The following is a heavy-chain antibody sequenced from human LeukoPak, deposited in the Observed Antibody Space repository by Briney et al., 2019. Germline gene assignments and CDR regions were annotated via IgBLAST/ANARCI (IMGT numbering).Heavy chain of an antibody. V-gene: IGHV4-59*08. D-gene: IGHD6-13*01. J-gene: IGHJ4*02. CDR1: GDSISGYY. Sequence: PSETLSLTCTVSGDSISGYYCNWIRQPPGKGLEWMGNIYYSGSTNHNPSLKSRVTISVDTSKNQFSLKLSSVTAADTAVYYCARTTPAAAGSLDYWGQGTLVTVSS. CDR2: IYYSGST. CDR3: ARTTPAAAGSLDY.